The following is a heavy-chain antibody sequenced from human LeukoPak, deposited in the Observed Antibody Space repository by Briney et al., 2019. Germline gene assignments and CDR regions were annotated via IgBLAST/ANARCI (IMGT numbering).Heavy chain of an antibody. CDR3: ARDESGYCSGGSCYPLYFDY. Sequence: GGSLRLSCAASGFSFSDYSMNWVRQAPGKGLEWVSSITISSSIIYYADSVKGRFTISRDNSKNTLYLQMNSLRAEDTAVYYCARDESGYCSGGSCYPLYFDYWGQGTLVTVSS. V-gene: IGHV3-21*01. D-gene: IGHD2-15*01. CDR2: ITISSSII. J-gene: IGHJ4*02. CDR1: GFSFSDYS.